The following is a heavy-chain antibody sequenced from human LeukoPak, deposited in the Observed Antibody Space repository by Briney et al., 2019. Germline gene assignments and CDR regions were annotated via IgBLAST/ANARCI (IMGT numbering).Heavy chain of an antibody. Sequence: PGGSLRLSCAASGFTVNRNYMIWVRQAPGKGLECVSVIYSGGTTWYADSVKGRFTISRDTNTLYLQMNSLRAEDTAVYYCARKSDSLLVREGDCWGQGTLVTVSP. CDR2: IYSGGTT. V-gene: IGHV3-66*01. CDR3: ARKSDSLLVREGDC. CDR1: GFTVNRNY. D-gene: IGHD3-10*01. J-gene: IGHJ4*02.